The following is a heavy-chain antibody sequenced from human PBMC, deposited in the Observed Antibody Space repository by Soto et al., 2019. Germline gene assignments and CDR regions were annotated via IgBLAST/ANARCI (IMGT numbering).Heavy chain of an antibody. J-gene: IGHJ4*02. CDR3: ARHPPIAVAAIDY. CDR1: GGSFSGYY. CDR2: INHSGST. D-gene: IGHD6-19*01. V-gene: IGHV4-34*01. Sequence: SGTLSLTCAVYGGSFSGYYWTWIRQPPGTGLEWIGEINHSGSTNYNPSLKSRVTISVDTSKNQFSLKLSSVTAADTAVYYCARHPPIAVAAIDYWGQGTLVTVSS.